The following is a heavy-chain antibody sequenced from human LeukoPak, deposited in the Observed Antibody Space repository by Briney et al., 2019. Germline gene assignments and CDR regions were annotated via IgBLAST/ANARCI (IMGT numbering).Heavy chain of an antibody. CDR2: IYYSGRT. CDR3: GGSSSWYYFDY. CDR1: GGSISSSSYY. V-gene: IGHV4-39*07. D-gene: IGHD6-13*01. J-gene: IGHJ4*02. Sequence: SETLSLTCTVSGGSISSSSYYWGWIRQPPGKGLEWIGSIYYSGRTYYNPSLKSRVTISVDTSKNQFSLKLSSVTAADTAVYYCGGSSSWYYFDYWGQGTLVTVSS.